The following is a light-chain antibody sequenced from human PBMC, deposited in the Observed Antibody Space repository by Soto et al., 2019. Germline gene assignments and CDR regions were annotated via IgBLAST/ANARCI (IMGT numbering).Light chain of an antibody. CDR2: DAS. CDR3: QQFNSYPHIT. Sequence: AIQLTQSPSSLSASVGDRVTITCRASQGISSALAWYQQKPGKAPKLLIYDASSLESGVPSRFSGSGSGTDFTLTISSLQPEDFATYHCQQFNSYPHITFGQGTRLEIK. J-gene: IGKJ5*01. CDR1: QGISSA. V-gene: IGKV1-13*02.